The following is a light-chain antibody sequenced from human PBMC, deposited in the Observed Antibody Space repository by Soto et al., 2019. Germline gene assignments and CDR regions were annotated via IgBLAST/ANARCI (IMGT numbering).Light chain of an antibody. CDR1: QSVSSY. J-gene: IGKJ3*01. CDR3: QQRSIFT. Sequence: EIVLTQSPATLSLSPGERATLSCRASQSVSSYLAWYQQKPGQAPRLLIYDASSRATGIPARFSGSGSVTDFTLTISSLEPEDFAVYYCQQRSIFTVGPGTKVDIK. V-gene: IGKV3-11*01. CDR2: DAS.